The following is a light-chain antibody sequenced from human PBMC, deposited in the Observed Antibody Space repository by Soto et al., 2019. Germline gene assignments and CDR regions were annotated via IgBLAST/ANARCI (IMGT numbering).Light chain of an antibody. CDR1: SSDVGGYNY. CDR2: DVS. Sequence: QSALTQPASVSGSPGQSITISCTGTSSDVGGYNYVSWYQQHPGKAPKLMIYDVSNRPSGVSNRFSGSKSDNTASLTISGLQAEDEADYYCSSYTSSSIYVFGTGIKLTVL. J-gene: IGLJ1*01. V-gene: IGLV2-14*01. CDR3: SSYTSSSIYV.